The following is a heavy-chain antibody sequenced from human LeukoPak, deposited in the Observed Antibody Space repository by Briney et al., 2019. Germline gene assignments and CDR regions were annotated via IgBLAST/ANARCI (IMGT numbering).Heavy chain of an antibody. CDR1: GSSISNYY. CDR3: ARFGGPHAFDI. J-gene: IGHJ3*02. D-gene: IGHD3-3*01. CDR2: INYSGST. Sequence: PSETLSLTCTVSGSSISNYYWSWIRQPPGKGLEWIAYINYSGSTNYNPSLKSRVTISVDTSKNHFSLTLSSVTAADTAVYYCARFGGPHAFDIWGQGIMVTVSS. V-gene: IGHV4-59*01.